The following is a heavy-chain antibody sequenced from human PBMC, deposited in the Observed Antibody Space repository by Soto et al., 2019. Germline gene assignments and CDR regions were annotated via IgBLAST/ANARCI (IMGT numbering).Heavy chain of an antibody. CDR3: VKGGASRPYSHYGMDV. CDR2: MNTNGGST. V-gene: IGHV3-64D*06. J-gene: IGHJ6*02. Sequence: SLRLSCSASGFTFSRDAMHWVRQPPGKGLEYFSAMNTNGGSTYYAESVKGRFTISRDNSKNTLFLQMSSLRVEDTAVYYCVKGGASRPYSHYGMDVWGQGXTVTV. D-gene: IGHD6-6*01. CDR1: GFTFSRDA.